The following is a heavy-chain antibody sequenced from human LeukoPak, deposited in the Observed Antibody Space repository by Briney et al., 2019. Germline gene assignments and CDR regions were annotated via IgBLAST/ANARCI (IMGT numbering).Heavy chain of an antibody. CDR2: ISGSGGST. J-gene: IGHJ4*02. CDR3: AKEEGPLYYFDY. Sequence: ETLSLTCTVSGSMYNYYWSWIRQPPGKGLEWVSAISGSGGSTYYADSVKGRFTISRDNSKNTLYLQMNSLRAEDTAVYYCAKEEGPLYYFDYWGQGTLVTVSS. CDR1: GSMYNYY. V-gene: IGHV3-23*01.